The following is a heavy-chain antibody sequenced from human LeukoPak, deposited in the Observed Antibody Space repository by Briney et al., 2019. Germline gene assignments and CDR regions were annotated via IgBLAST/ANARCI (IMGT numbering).Heavy chain of an antibody. CDR2: IYYSGST. CDR1: GGSISSYY. D-gene: IGHD3-10*01. V-gene: IGHV4-59*01. CDR3: ARGGYYGSGNDFRFDP. Sequence: SETLTLTCTASGGSISSYYWSWIRQPPGKGLEWIGYIYYSGSTNYKPSLKSRVTISVDPSKNQFSLKLSSVTAADTAVYYCARGGYYGSGNDFRFDPWGQGTLVTVCS. J-gene: IGHJ5*02.